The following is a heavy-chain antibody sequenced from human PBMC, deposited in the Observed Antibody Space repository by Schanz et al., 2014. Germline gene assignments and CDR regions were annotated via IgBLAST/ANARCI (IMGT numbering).Heavy chain of an antibody. J-gene: IGHJ4*02. Sequence: EVQLVESGGGLVQPGGSLRLSCAASGFTFSDHYMEWVRQAPGKGLVWVSRTSNDGSFTTFADSVKGRFTISRDNAKNTLYLQMNSLRPEDTALYYCAKVQTHTLYGGNSCFDYWGQGTLVTVSS. D-gene: IGHD2-21*02. CDR1: GFTFSDHY. V-gene: IGHV3-74*01. CDR2: TSNDGSFT. CDR3: AKVQTHTLYGGNSCFDY.